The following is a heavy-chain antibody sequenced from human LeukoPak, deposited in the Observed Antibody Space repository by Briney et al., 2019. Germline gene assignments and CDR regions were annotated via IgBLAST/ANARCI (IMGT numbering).Heavy chain of an antibody. CDR1: GGTFSSYA. CDR3: ARGSDLNVVTNPYYFDY. D-gene: IGHD3-22*01. V-gene: IGHV1-69*04. CDR2: IIPILGIA. J-gene: IGHJ4*02. Sequence: GASVKVSCKASGGTFSSYAISWVRQAPGQGLEWMGRIIPILGIANYAQKFQGRVTITADKSTSTAYMELSSLRSEDTAVYYCARGSDLNVVTNPYYFDYWGQGTLVTVSS.